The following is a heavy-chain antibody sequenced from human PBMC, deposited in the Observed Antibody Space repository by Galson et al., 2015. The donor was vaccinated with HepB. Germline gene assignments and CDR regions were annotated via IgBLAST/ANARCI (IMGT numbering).Heavy chain of an antibody. CDR1: GYSFTSYW. V-gene: IGHV5-10-1*01. CDR2: IDPSDSYT. Sequence: SGAEVKKPGESLRISCKGSGYSFTSYWISWVRQMPGKGLEWMGRIDPSDSYTNYSPSFQSHVTISADKSISTAYLQWSSLKASDTAMYYCARHLGDIVVVPAAIEGYYYYMDVWGKGTTVTVSS. D-gene: IGHD2-2*02. CDR3: ARHLGDIVVVPAAIEGYYYYMDV. J-gene: IGHJ6*03.